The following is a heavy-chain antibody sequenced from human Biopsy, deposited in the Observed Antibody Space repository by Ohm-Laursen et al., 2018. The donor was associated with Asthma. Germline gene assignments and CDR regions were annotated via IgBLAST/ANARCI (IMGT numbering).Heavy chain of an antibody. V-gene: IGHV1-2*06. CDR1: GFRLSDYF. D-gene: IGHD3-3*01. Sequence: ASVKVSCKASGFRLSDYFIHWVRQAPGQGLEWVGRINPNSGATKYAQKFQGRVTMTSDTSIATAYLELTRLTSDDTAIFYCARGALARKRDDFWSAYYLYWGRGTLVTVSS. J-gene: IGHJ4*02. CDR3: ARGALARKRDDFWSAYYLY. CDR2: INPNSGAT.